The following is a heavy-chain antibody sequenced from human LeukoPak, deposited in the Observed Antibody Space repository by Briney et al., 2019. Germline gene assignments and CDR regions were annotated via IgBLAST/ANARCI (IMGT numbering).Heavy chain of an antibody. CDR1: GFTVSSNH. D-gene: IGHD5-12*01. Sequence: GGSLRLSCAASGFTVSSNHMSWVRQAPGKGLEWVSVIYSGGSTYYADSVKGRFTISRDNSKNTLYLQMNSLRAEDTAVYYCAREGGYDYRGVDYWGQGTLVTVSS. CDR3: AREGGYDYRGVDY. V-gene: IGHV3-53*01. CDR2: IYSGGST. J-gene: IGHJ4*02.